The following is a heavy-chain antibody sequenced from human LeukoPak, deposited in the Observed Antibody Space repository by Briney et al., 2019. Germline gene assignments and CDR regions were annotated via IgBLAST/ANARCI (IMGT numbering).Heavy chain of an antibody. CDR3: ASTVIATVNRGYYYGMDV. Sequence: GSSVKVSCKASGGTFSSYAISWVRQAPGQGLEWMGGIIPIFGTANYAQKFQGRVTITADESTSTAYMELSSLRSEDTAVYYCASTVIATVNRGYYYGMDVWGQGTTVTVSS. V-gene: IGHV1-69*01. J-gene: IGHJ6*02. D-gene: IGHD5-24*01. CDR1: GGTFSSYA. CDR2: IIPIFGTA.